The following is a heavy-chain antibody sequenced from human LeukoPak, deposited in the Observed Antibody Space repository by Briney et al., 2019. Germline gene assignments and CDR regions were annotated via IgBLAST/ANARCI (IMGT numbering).Heavy chain of an antibody. D-gene: IGHD6-19*01. J-gene: IGHJ4*02. V-gene: IGHV3-23*01. CDR1: GFTFSSYA. CDR2: ISGSGST. CDR3: AKGRSSSGWYGGGTTFDY. Sequence: GGSLRLSCAASGFTFSSYAMSWVRQAPGKGLEWVSAISGSGSTYYADSVKGRFTISRDNSKNTLYLQMNSLRAEDTAVYYCAKGRSSSGWYGGGTTFDYWGQGTLVTVSS.